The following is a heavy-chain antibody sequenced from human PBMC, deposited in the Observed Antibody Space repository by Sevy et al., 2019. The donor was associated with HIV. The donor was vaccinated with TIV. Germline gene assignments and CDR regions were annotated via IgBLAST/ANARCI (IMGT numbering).Heavy chain of an antibody. V-gene: IGHV4-59*01. CDR1: GGSIGRYF. Sequence: SETLSLTCTVSGGSIGRYFWSWIRQSPGRGLEWIGYIYFDGTTDYNSSLKSRVTISLDTSKNQFSLSLSSVTAADTAVYYCARDAGNYHDSSNYQYVYAFDIWGQGTLVTVSS. CDR3: ARDAGNYHDSSNYQYVYAFDI. D-gene: IGHD3-22*01. CDR2: IYFDGTT. J-gene: IGHJ3*02.